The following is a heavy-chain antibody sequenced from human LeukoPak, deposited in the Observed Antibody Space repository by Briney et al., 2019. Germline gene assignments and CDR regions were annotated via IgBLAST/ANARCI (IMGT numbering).Heavy chain of an antibody. CDR1: GGSISSSSYY. CDR2: IYYSGST. Sequence: SETLSLTCAVSGGSISSSSYYWGWIRQPPGKGLEWIGSIYYSGSTYYNPSLKGRVTISVDKSKNQFSLKLSSVTAADTAVYYCARLDETYYYGSGTVNWFDPWGQGTLVTVSS. V-gene: IGHV4-39*01. CDR3: ARLDETYYYGSGTVNWFDP. D-gene: IGHD3-10*01. J-gene: IGHJ5*02.